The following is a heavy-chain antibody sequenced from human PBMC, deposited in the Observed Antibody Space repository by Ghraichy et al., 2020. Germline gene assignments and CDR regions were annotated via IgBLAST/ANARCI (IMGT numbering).Heavy chain of an antibody. CDR1: GFTFSSYG. D-gene: IGHD2/OR15-2a*01. CDR2: IWYDGSNK. Sequence: GESLRLSCAASGFTFSSYGMHWVRQAPGKGLEWVAVIWYDGSNKYYADSVKGRFTISRDNSKNTLYLQMNSLRAEDTAVYYCARDRSMAYFDYWGQGTLVTVSS. V-gene: IGHV3-33*01. J-gene: IGHJ4*02. CDR3: ARDRSMAYFDY.